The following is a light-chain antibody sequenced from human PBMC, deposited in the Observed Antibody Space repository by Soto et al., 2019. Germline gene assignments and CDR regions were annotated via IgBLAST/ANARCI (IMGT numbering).Light chain of an antibody. J-gene: IGKJ5*01. CDR3: QQYAGPPTT. CDR2: GAS. Sequence: EIVLTQSPGTLSLSPGERATLSCRASQSVSSSYLAWYRQKPGQAPRLLIYGASSRATGIPDRFSGGGSGTDFTLTISRLEPEDFAVYFCQQYAGPPTTFGQGTRLEI. V-gene: IGKV3-20*01. CDR1: QSVSSSY.